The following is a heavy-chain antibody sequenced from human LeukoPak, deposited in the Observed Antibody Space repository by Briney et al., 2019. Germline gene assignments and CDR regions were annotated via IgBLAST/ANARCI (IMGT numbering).Heavy chain of an antibody. D-gene: IGHD2-2*02. CDR1: GFTFSSYA. J-gene: IGHJ4*02. Sequence: GGSLRLSCAASGFTFSSYAMSWVRQAPGKGLEWVSAINGSGGSTYYADSVKGRFTISRDNSKNTLYLQMNSLRAEDTAVYYCAKVQLKYCSSTSCYRGFDYWGQGTLVTVSS. CDR2: INGSGGST. V-gene: IGHV3-23*01. CDR3: AKVQLKYCSSTSCYRGFDY.